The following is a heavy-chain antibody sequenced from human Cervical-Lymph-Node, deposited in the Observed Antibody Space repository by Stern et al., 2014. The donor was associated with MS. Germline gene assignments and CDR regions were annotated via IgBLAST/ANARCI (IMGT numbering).Heavy chain of an antibody. D-gene: IGHD3-10*01. J-gene: IGHJ3*01. V-gene: IGHV1-69*06. Sequence: QVQLVQSGAEVKKPGSSVKVSCQASGRTFNNYAISWVRQAPGQGLEWVGGIIPVFGTANYAQKFQDRVTLIADTSTSTVYMELSSLRSEDTAVYYCARGNTGSYYAFNFWGPGTMVTVSS. CDR3: ARGNTGSYYAFNF. CDR2: IIPVFGTA. CDR1: GRTFNNYA.